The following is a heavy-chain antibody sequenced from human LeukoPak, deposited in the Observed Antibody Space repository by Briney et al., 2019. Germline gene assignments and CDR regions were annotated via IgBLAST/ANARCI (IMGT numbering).Heavy chain of an antibody. CDR2: IWSDGSNK. D-gene: IGHD6-19*01. Sequence: GRSLRLSCAASGFTFSSYGMHWVRQAPGKGLEWVTIIWSDGSNKYYADSVKGRFTISRDNSKNTLYLQMNSLRPEDTAVYYCARDQSYSSGWYGGNYYFDYWGQGTLVTVSS. CDR1: GFTFSSYG. J-gene: IGHJ4*02. CDR3: ARDQSYSSGWYGGNYYFDY. V-gene: IGHV3-33*01.